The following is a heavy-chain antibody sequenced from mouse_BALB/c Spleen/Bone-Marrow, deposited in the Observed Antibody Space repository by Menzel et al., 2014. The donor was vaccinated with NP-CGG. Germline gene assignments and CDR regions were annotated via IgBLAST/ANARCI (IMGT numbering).Heavy chain of an antibody. Sequence: ESGPDLVKPSQSLSLTCTVTGYSITSGYSWHWTRQFPGNKLEWMGYIHYSGSTNYNPSLKSRISITRDTSKNQFFLQLNSVTTEDTATYYCARTGTWFAYWGQGTLVTVSA. D-gene: IGHD4-1*01. CDR2: IHYSGST. V-gene: IGHV3-1*02. J-gene: IGHJ3*01. CDR1: GYSITSGYS. CDR3: ARTGTWFAY.